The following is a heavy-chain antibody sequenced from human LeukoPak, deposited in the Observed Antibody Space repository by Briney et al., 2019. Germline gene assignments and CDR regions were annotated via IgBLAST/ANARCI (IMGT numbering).Heavy chain of an antibody. CDR2: MYSRGDT. D-gene: IGHD6-13*01. Sequence: GGSLRLSCAASGFTFSSFWMSWVRQAPGKGLEWVSVMYSRGDTYYAKSVKGRFTFSRDISKNTLYLQMNGLRTEDTAMYYCARDAPQVPAAGVLASWGQGTLVIVSS. V-gene: IGHV3-53*01. CDR1: GFTFSSFW. CDR3: ARDAPQVPAAGVLAS. J-gene: IGHJ5*02.